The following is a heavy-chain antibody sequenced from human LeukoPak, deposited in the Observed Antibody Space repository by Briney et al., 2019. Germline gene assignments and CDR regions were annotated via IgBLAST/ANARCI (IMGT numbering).Heavy chain of an antibody. CDR2: IYSGGST. Sequence: GGSLRLSCGAPGFTVSSNYMSWVRQAPGKGMEWVSVIYSGGSTYYADSVKGRFTISRDNSKNTLYLQMNSLRGEDTAVYYCARAGALGYWYFDLWGRGTLVTVSS. CDR3: ARAGALGYWYFDL. V-gene: IGHV3-53*01. D-gene: IGHD1-26*01. CDR1: GFTVSSNY. J-gene: IGHJ2*01.